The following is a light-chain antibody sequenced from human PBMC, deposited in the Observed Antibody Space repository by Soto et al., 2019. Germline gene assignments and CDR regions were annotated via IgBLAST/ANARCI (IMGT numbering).Light chain of an antibody. V-gene: IGKV3-20*01. CDR2: GAS. CDR3: QQLGSSPGFT. Sequence: EIVLTQSPGTLSLSPGERATLSCRASQSINSRYLAWYQQKPGQAPRLLIYGASSRATGSPDRFSGSGSGTEFTLTISRLEPEDFAVYYCQQLGSSPGFTFGPGTKVDIK. J-gene: IGKJ3*01. CDR1: QSINSRY.